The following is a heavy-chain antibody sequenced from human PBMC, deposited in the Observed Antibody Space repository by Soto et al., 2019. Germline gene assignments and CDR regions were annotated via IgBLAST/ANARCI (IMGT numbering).Heavy chain of an antibody. D-gene: IGHD3-10*01. CDR1: GGSINSFY. Sequence: SETLSLTCTVAGGSINSFYWSWIRQSPGKGLEWIGYIYYTGSTVYNPSLKRRTTISLDTSKNQFSLNLTSVTAADTAVYYCARVRYGSGSYLHAFDYWGQGTLVTVSS. CDR3: ARVRYGSGSYLHAFDY. V-gene: IGHV4-59*01. J-gene: IGHJ4*02. CDR2: IYYTGST.